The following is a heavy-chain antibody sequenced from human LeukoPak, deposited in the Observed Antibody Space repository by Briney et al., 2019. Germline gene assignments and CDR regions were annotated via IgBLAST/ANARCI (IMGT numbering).Heavy chain of an antibody. J-gene: IGHJ5*02. Sequence: GGSLRLSCAASGFTFSSYWMSWVRLAPGKGPEWVANIKGDGSEKWYADSVKGRFTISRDNAQNSVHLQMNSLRAEDTAVYHCARDEYRSRWLHPWGQGTLVTVTS. CDR1: GFTFSSYW. CDR3: ARDEYRSRWLHP. CDR2: IKGDGSEK. V-gene: IGHV3-7*01. D-gene: IGHD5-24*01.